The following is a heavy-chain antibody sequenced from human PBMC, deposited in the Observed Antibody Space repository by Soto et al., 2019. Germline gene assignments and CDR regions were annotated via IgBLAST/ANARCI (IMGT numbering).Heavy chain of an antibody. CDR3: AKEGYDSGWYSES. J-gene: IGHJ1*01. CDR2: ITRSGSEA. Sequence: GVSLRLSWAASGFSFSGSAMCWVRQGPGKGLEFVSSITRSGSEAFYADSVKGRFTMSRDNSKNMLFPQMNSLRAEDTAVYYCAKEGYDSGWYSESRGKGALVTVSS. D-gene: IGHD6-19*01. CDR1: GFSFSGSA. V-gene: IGHV3-23*01.